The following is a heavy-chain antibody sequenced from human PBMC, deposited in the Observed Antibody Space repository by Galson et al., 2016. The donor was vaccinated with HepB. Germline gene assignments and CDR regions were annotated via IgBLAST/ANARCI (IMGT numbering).Heavy chain of an antibody. Sequence: SETLSLTCSVSGGSMRSNYWSWIRQSPGKGLEWIGYIYNSGSTNSGSTNYNPSLKSRVTISVDTSKKQVSLKLTSVTAAGTAVYYCASTEQWLVPFDYWGQGTLVTVSS. D-gene: IGHD6-19*01. CDR1: GGSMRSNY. V-gene: IGHV4-59*01. CDR3: ASTEQWLVPFDY. CDR2: IYNSGSTNSGST. J-gene: IGHJ4*02.